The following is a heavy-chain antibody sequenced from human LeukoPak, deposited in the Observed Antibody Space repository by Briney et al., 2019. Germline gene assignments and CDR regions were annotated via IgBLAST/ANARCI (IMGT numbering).Heavy chain of an antibody. V-gene: IGHV4-59*08. J-gene: IGHJ4*02. CDR3: GRHQNGGTYPIDY. CDR1: GGSISSFY. Sequence: KPSETLSLTCTVSGGSISSFYWSWIRQPPGQGLEFIGHIYYSGSTNYNPSLKSRVTMSVDTSKNQFSLKLTSVTAADTAIYYCGRHQNGGTYPIDYWGQGTLVTVSS. D-gene: IGHD1-26*01. CDR2: IYYSGST.